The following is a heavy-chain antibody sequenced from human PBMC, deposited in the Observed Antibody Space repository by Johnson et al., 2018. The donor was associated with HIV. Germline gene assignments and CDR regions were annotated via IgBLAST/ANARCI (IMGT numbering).Heavy chain of an antibody. CDR1: GFTFSDHY. Sequence: VQLVESGGGLVQPGGSLRLSCAASGFTFSDHYMDWVSQAPGQGLEWVCRIKSNANSYATKYAASVKGRFTIYRDDSKNTAYLQMNGLRAEETAVCYCARDKWELLGAFDIWGQGRMVTVSS. J-gene: IGHJ3*02. D-gene: IGHD1-26*01. V-gene: IGHV3-72*01. CDR2: IKSNANSYAT. CDR3: ARDKWELLGAFDI.